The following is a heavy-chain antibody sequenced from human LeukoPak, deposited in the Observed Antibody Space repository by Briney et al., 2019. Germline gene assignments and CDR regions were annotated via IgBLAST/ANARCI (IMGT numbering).Heavy chain of an antibody. CDR1: GYTFTSYG. D-gene: IGHD6-19*01. CDR2: ISAYNGNT. Sequence: ASVKVSCKASGYTFTSYGISWVRQAPGQGLEWMGWISAYNGNTNYTQKLQGRVTMTTDTSTSTAYMELRSLRSDDTAVYYCARAYSSGYHFDYWGQGTLVTVSS. V-gene: IGHV1-18*01. CDR3: ARAYSSGYHFDY. J-gene: IGHJ4*02.